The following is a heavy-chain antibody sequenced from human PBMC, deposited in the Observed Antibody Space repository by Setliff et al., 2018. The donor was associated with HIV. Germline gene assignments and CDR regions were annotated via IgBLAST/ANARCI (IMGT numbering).Heavy chain of an antibody. Sequence: GESLKISCKGSGYNFTRNRIGWVRQMPGKGLEWMGIIYPGDSDTRYSPSFQGQVTISAEKSISTAYLQWSSLKASDTAIYYCASGPRAFDIWGRGTMVTVSS. J-gene: IGHJ3*02. CDR1: GYNFTRNR. V-gene: IGHV5-51*01. CDR2: IYPGDSDT. CDR3: ASGPRAFDI.